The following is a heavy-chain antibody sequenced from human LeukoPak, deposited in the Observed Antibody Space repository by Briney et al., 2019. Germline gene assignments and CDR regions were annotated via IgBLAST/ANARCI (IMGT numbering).Heavy chain of an antibody. CDR1: GGSFSGYY. Sequence: SETLSLTCAVYGGSFSGYYWSWLRQPPAKGLAWVGEINHSGSTNYKQPLKSRVTISVDTSKNQCSLKLSSVTAADTAVYYCARGSSDRSGYYGGYYYYGMDVGGQGTRSPSP. D-gene: IGHD3-22*01. V-gene: IGHV4-34*01. CDR2: INHSGST. J-gene: IGHJ6*02. CDR3: ARGSSDRSGYYGGYYYYGMDV.